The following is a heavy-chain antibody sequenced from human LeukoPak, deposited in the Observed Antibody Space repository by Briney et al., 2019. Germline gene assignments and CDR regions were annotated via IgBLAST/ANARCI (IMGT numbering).Heavy chain of an antibody. D-gene: IGHD3-10*01. Sequence: GASVKVSCKVSGYTLTELSMHWVRQAPGKGLEWMGGFDPEDGETIYAQKFQGRVTMTEDTSTDTAYMELSSLRSEDTAVYYCATPLLGGSGSHWYFDLWGRGTLVTVSS. CDR1: GYTLTELS. V-gene: IGHV1-24*01. CDR2: FDPEDGET. J-gene: IGHJ2*01. CDR3: ATPLLGGSGSHWYFDL.